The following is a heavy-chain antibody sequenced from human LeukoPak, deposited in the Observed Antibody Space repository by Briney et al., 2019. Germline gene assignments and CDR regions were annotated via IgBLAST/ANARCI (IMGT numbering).Heavy chain of an antibody. D-gene: IGHD1-26*01. Sequence: SETLSLNCAVSGGSISSGGYSWSWIRQPPGKGLEWIGYIYHSGSTYYNPSLKSRVTISVDRSKNQFSLKLSSVTAADTAVYYCARGVSGSYFDYWGQGTLVTVSS. CDR1: GGSISSGGYS. J-gene: IGHJ4*02. CDR3: ARGVSGSYFDY. V-gene: IGHV4-30-2*01. CDR2: IYHSGST.